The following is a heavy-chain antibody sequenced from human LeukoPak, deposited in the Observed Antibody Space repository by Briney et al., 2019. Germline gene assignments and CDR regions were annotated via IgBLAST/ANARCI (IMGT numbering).Heavy chain of an antibody. J-gene: IGHJ6*04. CDR2: IWYDGSNK. Sequence: GRSLRLSCAASGFTFSSYGMHWVHQAPGKGLEWVAVIWYDGSNKYYADSVKGRFTISRDNSKNTLYLQMNSLRAEDTAVYYCARDGGSYCSGGSCYFPDYYYYGMDVWGKGTTVTVSS. CDR1: GFTFSSYG. V-gene: IGHV3-33*08. CDR3: ARDGGSYCSGGSCYFPDYYYYGMDV. D-gene: IGHD2-15*01.